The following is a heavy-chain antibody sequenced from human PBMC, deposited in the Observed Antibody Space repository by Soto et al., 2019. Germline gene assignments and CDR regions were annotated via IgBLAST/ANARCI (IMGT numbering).Heavy chain of an antibody. V-gene: IGHV3-9*01. J-gene: IGHJ5*02. Sequence: DVQLVESGGGLVQPGRSLRLSCAASGFTFDDYAMHWVRQAPGKGLEWVSGISWNSGSIGYADSVKGRFTISRDNAKNSLYLQMNSLRAEDTALYYCAKAYDFWSGSDNWFDPWGQGTLVTVSS. CDR3: AKAYDFWSGSDNWFDP. CDR1: GFTFDDYA. CDR2: ISWNSGSI. D-gene: IGHD3-3*01.